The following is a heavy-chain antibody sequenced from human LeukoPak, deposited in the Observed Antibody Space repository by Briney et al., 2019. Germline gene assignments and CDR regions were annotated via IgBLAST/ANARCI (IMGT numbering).Heavy chain of an antibody. D-gene: IGHD2-21*02. CDR2: SNPKCCGT. Sequence: ASVKVSCKTSGYPFSGFFLHWVRQAPGQGREGMGWSNPKCCGTYEIQKFRGRVTVTIDTSITTDSLELTSLTPDDTAGCYCARPDSCGSACYFWTDYSGQGSPVTVSS. J-gene: IGHJ4*02. V-gene: IGHV1-2*02. CDR1: GYPFSGFF. CDR3: ARPDSCGSACYFWTDY.